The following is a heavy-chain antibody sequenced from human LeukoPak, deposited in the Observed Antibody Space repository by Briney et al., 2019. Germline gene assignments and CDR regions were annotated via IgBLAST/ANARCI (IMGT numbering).Heavy chain of an antibody. Sequence: PGGSLRLSCAASGFTLSSYAMHWVGQAPGKGLEWEAVISYDGSNKYYADSVKGRFTISRDNSKNTLYLQMNSLRAEDTAVYYCARDRRGYSYGYSYYYYGMDVWGEETTVTVSS. CDR2: ISYDGSNK. J-gene: IGHJ6*04. CDR3: ARDRRGYSYGYSYYYYGMDV. D-gene: IGHD5-18*01. V-gene: IGHV3-30-3*01. CDR1: GFTLSSYA.